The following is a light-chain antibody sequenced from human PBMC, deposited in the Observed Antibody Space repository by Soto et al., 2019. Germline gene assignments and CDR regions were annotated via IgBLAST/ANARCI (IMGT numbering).Light chain of an antibody. CDR2: DAS. Sequence: DIQMTQPPSTLSASVGDRITITCRASPSVSRRLALYQQKPGKAPKLLIYDASSLESGVPSRFSGRGSGTEFTLTISSLQPDDCATYYCHTYNSYSLHTFGQGTKVDIK. V-gene: IGKV1-5*01. CDR3: HTYNSYSLHT. J-gene: IGKJ2*01. CDR1: PSVSRR.